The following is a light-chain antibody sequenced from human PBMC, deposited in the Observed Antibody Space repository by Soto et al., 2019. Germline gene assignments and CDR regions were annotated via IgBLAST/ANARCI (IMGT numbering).Light chain of an antibody. V-gene: IGKV3-15*01. CDR2: GAS. CDR3: QQYKYWLALT. CDR1: QRVSSN. Sequence: EIVMTQSPATLSVSPGERATLSCRASQRVSSNLAWYQQRPGQAPRLLIYGASTRATGIPARFSGSGSGTEFTLTISRLQSEDSAVYYCQQYKYWLALTFGGGTTVEIK. J-gene: IGKJ4*01.